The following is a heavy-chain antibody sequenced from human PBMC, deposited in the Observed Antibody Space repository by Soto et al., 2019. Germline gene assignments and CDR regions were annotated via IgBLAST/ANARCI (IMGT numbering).Heavy chain of an antibody. J-gene: IGHJ6*02. CDR1: GFTFSDYA. CDR2: IGGPGTDT. V-gene: IGHV3-23*01. Sequence: GGSLRLSCAASGFTFSDYAMGWVRQAPGKGLEWVSAIGGPGTDTYYADSVKGRFTISRDNSRNTMYLQMNNLRVEDTAVYYCAKDGIPRNGRSDGLAVWGQGTTVTVSS. D-gene: IGHD3-3*01. CDR3: AKDGIPRNGRSDGLAV.